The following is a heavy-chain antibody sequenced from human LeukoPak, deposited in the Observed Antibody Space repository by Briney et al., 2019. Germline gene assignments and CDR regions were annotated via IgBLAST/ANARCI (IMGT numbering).Heavy chain of an antibody. CDR2: ISYDGSNK. CDR1: GFTFSSYA. J-gene: IGHJ4*02. V-gene: IGHV3-30*04. CDR3: ARDLVPGGFDY. Sequence: GRSLRLSCAASGFTFSSYAMHWVRQAPGKGLEWVAVISYDGSNKYYADSVKGRFTISRDSSKNTLYLQMNSLRAEDTAVYYCARDLVPGGFDYWGQGTLVTVSS. D-gene: IGHD2-8*02.